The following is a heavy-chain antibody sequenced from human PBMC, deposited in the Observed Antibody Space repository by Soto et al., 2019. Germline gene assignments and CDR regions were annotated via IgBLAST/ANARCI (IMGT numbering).Heavy chain of an antibody. Sequence: SETLSLTCAVYGGSLRGYYWTCIRQPPWKGLEWIVEINHSGSTNYNPSLKSRVTIALDTSKNQISLKLSSVTAAEKAVYFCARGPAEFIVVGHYYGMDVWGQGTTVTVSS. J-gene: IGHJ6*02. CDR3: ARGPAEFIVVGHYYGMDV. V-gene: IGHV4-34*01. CDR1: GGSLRGYY. D-gene: IGHD2-21*01. CDR2: INHSGST.